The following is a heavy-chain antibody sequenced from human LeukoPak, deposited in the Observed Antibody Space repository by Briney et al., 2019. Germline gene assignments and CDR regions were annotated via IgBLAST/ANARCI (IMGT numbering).Heavy chain of an antibody. V-gene: IGHV4-34*01. CDR1: GGSFSGYY. J-gene: IGHJ4*02. CDR2: INHSGST. D-gene: IGHD6-19*01. Sequence: SETLSLTCAVYGGSFSGYYWSWIRQPPGKGLEWIGEINHSGSTNYNPSLKSRVTISVDTSKNQFSLKLSSVTAADTAVYYCARGLRQWLAAPFDYWGQGTLVTVSS. CDR3: ARGLRQWLAAPFDY.